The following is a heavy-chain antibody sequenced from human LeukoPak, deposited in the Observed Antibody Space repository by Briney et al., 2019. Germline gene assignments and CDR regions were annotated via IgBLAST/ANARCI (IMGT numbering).Heavy chain of an antibody. D-gene: IGHD6-13*01. J-gene: IGHJ1*01. CDR2: ISSSSSYI. CDR1: GFTFSSYS. Sequence: GGSLRLSCAASGFTFSSYSMNWVRQAPGKGLEWVSSISSSSSYIYYADSVKGRFTISRDNAKNSLYLQMNRLRAEDTAVYYCARDWPTIAAAGTIPEYFQHWGQGTLVTVSS. CDR3: ARDWPTIAAAGTIPEYFQH. V-gene: IGHV3-21*01.